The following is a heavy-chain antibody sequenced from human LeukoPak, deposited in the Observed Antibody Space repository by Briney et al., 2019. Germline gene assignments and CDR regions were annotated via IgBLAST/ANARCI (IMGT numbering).Heavy chain of an antibody. CDR1: GFTFINHW. CDR2: ISSSSSTI. CDR3: ARDLYPGY. V-gene: IGHV3-48*01. D-gene: IGHD3-16*01. J-gene: IGHJ4*02. Sequence: GGSLRLSCVTSGFTFINHWMNWVRQAPGKGLEWVSYISSSSSTIHYADSVKGRFTISRDNAKNSLYLQMNSLRAEDTAVYYCARDLYPGYWGQGTLVTVSS.